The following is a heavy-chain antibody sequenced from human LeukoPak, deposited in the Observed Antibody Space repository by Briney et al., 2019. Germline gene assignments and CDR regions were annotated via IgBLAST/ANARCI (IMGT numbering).Heavy chain of an antibody. CDR3: AREGQRLRVDY. CDR2: PSHDGTTA. J-gene: IGHJ4*02. D-gene: IGHD4-17*01. CDR1: GYIFSDHA. Sequence: GRSLRLSCAASGYIFSDHAMHWVRQAPGKGLEWLAYPSHDGTTAYYVNSVKGRLTISRDNSKNTLFLQLSSLRTEDTAVYYCAREGQRLRVDYWGQGTLVTVSS. V-gene: IGHV3-30*04.